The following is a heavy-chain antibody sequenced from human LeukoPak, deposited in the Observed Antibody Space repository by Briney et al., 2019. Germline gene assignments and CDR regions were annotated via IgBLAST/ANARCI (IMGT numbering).Heavy chain of an antibody. J-gene: IGHJ4*02. CDR2: ISSSSSYI. V-gene: IGHV3-21*01. CDR3: ARDLELEGGYSYGTFDY. D-gene: IGHD5-18*01. CDR1: GFTFSSYS. Sequence: GGSLRLSCAASGFTFSSYSMNWVRQAPGKRLEWVSSISSSSSYIYYADSVKGRFTISRDNAKNSLYLQMNSLRAEDTAVYYCARDLELEGGYSYGTFDYWGQGTLVTVSS.